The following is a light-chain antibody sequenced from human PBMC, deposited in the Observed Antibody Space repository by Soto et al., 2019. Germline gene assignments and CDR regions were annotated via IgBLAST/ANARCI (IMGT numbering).Light chain of an antibody. CDR3: QNYNSAPLT. Sequence: DIQVTKSPSSLYASLGDRVTITCRANQAIGVYLAWFQQQPGKVPKLMIYAASALQSGVPSRFSGSGTGTDFTLTISSLQPEDIATYYCQNYNSAPLTFGGGIKVEI. CDR1: QAIGVY. V-gene: IGKV1-27*01. J-gene: IGKJ4*02. CDR2: AAS.